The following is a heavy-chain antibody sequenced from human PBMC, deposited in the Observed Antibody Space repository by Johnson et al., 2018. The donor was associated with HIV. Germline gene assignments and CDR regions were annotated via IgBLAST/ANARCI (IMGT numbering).Heavy chain of an antibody. D-gene: IGHD5-18*01. CDR3: ARLPSGYNRDTFNI. V-gene: IGHV3-30*04. Sequence: QVQLVESGGGVVQPGRSLRLSCAASGFTFRTFHMHWVRQAPGKGLEWMAFISYNEDKKYYADSVKGRFTISRDNSKNILYLQMNSLRAEDTATYYCARLPSGYNRDTFNIWGQGTMVTVSS. CDR1: GFTFRTFH. CDR2: ISYNEDKK. J-gene: IGHJ3*02.